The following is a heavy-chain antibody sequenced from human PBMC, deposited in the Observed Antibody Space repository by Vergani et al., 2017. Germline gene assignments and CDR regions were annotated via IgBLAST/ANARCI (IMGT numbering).Heavy chain of an antibody. J-gene: IGHJ6*03. CDR3: AGGIAAHAYCMDV. CDR1: GGSFSGYY. V-gene: IGHV4-34*01. D-gene: IGHD6-6*01. CDR2: INHSGST. Sequence: QVQLQQWGAGLLKPSETLSLTCAVYGGSFSGYYWSWIRQPPGKGLEWLGEINHSGSTNYNPSLKSRVTISVDTSKNQLCLQLSAVTAAYTAVYYCAGGIAAHAYCMDVWGKGTTVTVSS.